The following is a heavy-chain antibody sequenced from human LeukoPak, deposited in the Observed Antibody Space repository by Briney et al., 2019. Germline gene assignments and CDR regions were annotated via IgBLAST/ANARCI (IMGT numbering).Heavy chain of an antibody. D-gene: IGHD2-15*01. CDR3: ARESPYCSGGSCLFDY. J-gene: IGHJ4*02. CDR2: IYYSGST. CDR1: GGSVSSGSYY. Sequence: SETLSLTCTVSGGSVSSGSYYWSWLRQPPGKGLEWIGHIYYSGSTNYNPSLKSRVTISVDTSKNRFSLKLSSVTAADTAAYYCARESPYCSGGSCLFDYWGQGTLVTVSS. V-gene: IGHV4-61*01.